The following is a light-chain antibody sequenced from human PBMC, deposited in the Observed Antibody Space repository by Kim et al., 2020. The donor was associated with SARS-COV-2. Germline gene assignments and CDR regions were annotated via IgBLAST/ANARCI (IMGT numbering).Light chain of an antibody. CDR1: QSLVNSDGSAY. J-gene: IGKJ1*01. CDR2: KIS. CDR3: MQAAQFPWT. V-gene: IGKV2-24*01. Sequence: DIVMTQTPLSSPVTLGQPASISCRSSQSLVNSDGSAYLSWVKKRPGQPPGLLIYKISNRLSGVPDRFSGSGAGTDFTLKISSVEAEDVGVYYCMQAAQFPWTFGQGTKVDIK.